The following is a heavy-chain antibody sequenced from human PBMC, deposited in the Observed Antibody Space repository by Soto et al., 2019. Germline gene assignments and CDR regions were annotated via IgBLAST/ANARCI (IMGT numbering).Heavy chain of an antibody. CDR3: ARHPDRIAEIGWFDP. Sequence: EVQLVESGGGLVQPGGSLRLSCAASGFTFSSYSMNWVRQAPGKGLEWVSYISSSSSTIYYADSVKGRFTISRDNAKNSLYLQMNSLRAEDTAVYYCARHPDRIAEIGWFDPWGQGTLVTVSS. D-gene: IGHD6-13*01. CDR2: ISSSSSTI. CDR1: GFTFSSYS. J-gene: IGHJ5*02. V-gene: IGHV3-48*01.